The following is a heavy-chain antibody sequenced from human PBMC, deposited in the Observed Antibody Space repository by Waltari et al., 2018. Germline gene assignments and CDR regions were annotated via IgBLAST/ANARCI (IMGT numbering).Heavy chain of an antibody. CDR2: IDGKGGGT. Sequence: EVQLVESGGGSVQPGGSLRLSCAASGFTFMHWVRQAPGKGLVWVSRIDGKGGGTGYADSVKGRFTISRDNAKNTLYPQMNSLRAEDTAVYYCVRGINHAFDIWGQGTMVTVSS. V-gene: IGHV3-74*01. CDR3: VRGINHAFDI. J-gene: IGHJ3*02. CDR1: GFTF.